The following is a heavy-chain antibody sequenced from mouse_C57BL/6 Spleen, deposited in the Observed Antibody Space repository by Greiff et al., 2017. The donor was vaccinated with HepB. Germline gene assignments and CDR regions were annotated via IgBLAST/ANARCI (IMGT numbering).Heavy chain of an antibody. CDR2: IDPSDSET. CDR3: ARIEGYYAMDY. Sequence: QVQLKQPGAELVRPGSSVKLSCKASGYTFTSYWMHWVKQRPIQGLEWIGNIDPSDSETHYNQKFKDKATLTVDKSSSTAYMQLSSLTSEDSAVYYCARIEGYYAMDYWGQGTSVTVSS. J-gene: IGHJ4*01. V-gene: IGHV1-52*01. CDR1: GYTFTSYW.